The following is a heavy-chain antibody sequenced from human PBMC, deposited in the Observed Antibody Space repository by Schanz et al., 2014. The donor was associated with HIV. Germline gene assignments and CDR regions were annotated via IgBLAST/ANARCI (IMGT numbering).Heavy chain of an antibody. D-gene: IGHD2-15*01. J-gene: IGHJ4*02. CDR2: INPTNGKT. CDR1: GYTFTSYG. CDR3: ARNQYQMLPFDF. Sequence: QVQLVQSGAEVKKPGASVKVSCKASGYTFTSYGISWVRQAPGHGLEWMGWINPTNGKTFYTQKFRGRVTMTRDTSVNTASMEVSRLMSDDTAVYYCARNQYQMLPFDFWGQGTLVTVSS. V-gene: IGHV1-2*02.